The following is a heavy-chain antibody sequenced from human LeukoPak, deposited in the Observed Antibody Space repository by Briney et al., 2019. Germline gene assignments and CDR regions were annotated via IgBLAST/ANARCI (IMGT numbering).Heavy chain of an antibody. CDR2: IYTSGST. J-gene: IGHJ4*02. D-gene: IGHD3-22*01. V-gene: IGHV4-4*07. Sequence: PSETLSLTCTVSGGSISSYYWSWIRQPAGKGLEWIGRIYTSGSTNYNPSLKSRVTMSVDTPKNQFSLKLSSVTAADTAVYYCARGNYYDSSGYYFFFDYWGQGTLVTVSS. CDR3: ARGNYYDSSGYYFFFDY. CDR1: GGSISSYY.